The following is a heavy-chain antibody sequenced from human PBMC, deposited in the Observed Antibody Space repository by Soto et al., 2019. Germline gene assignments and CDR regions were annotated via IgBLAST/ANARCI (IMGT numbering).Heavy chain of an antibody. Sequence: EVHLLESGGGSVQPGGSLRLSCAASGFTFSNYGLSWVRQVPGEGLEWVATISGDAAGTHYADSVKGRFTLSRDNSKNTLYLEMSGLRAEDTAQYYCARDVAPRPGPFFDYWGQGTLVTVSS. CDR3: ARDVAPRPGPFFDY. D-gene: IGHD2-15*01. CDR1: GFTFSNYG. J-gene: IGHJ4*02. CDR2: ISGDAAGT. V-gene: IGHV3-23*01.